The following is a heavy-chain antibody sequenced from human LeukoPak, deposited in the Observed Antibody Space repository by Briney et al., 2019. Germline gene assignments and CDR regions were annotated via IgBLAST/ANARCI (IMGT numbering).Heavy chain of an antibody. Sequence: ASVKVSCKASGYTFTSYGISWVRQAPGQGLEWMGWISAYNGNTNYAQKLQGRVTMTTDTSTSTAYMELRSLRSDDTAVYYCARVGPEGRLWFGELPSQVYFDYWGQGTLVTVSS. V-gene: IGHV1-18*01. D-gene: IGHD3-10*01. CDR2: ISAYNGNT. CDR3: ARVGPEGRLWFGELPSQVYFDY. J-gene: IGHJ4*02. CDR1: GYTFTSYG.